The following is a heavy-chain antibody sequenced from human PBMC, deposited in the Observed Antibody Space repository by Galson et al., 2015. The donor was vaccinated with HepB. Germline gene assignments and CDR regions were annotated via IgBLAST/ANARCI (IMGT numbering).Heavy chain of an antibody. D-gene: IGHD5-18*01. CDR1: GFTFSSYE. CDR2: ISSSGSTI. J-gene: IGHJ4*02. V-gene: IGHV3-48*03. CDR3: ARGKVGYSYGRHFDY. Sequence: SLRLSCAASGFTFSSYEMNWVRQAPGKGLEWVSYISSSGSTIYYADSVKGRFTISRDNAKNSLYLQMNSLRAEDTAVYYCARGKVGYSYGRHFDYWGQGTLVTVSS.